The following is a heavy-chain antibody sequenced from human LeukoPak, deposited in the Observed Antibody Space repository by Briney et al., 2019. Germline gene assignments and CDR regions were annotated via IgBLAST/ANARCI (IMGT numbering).Heavy chain of an antibody. CDR1: GFTFSNYW. V-gene: IGHV3-7*01. J-gene: IGHJ3*02. Sequence: PGVSLRLSCAASGFTFSNYWMSWVRQAPGKGREWVANIKQDGSENYYVDSVKGRFTISRDNAKNSLYLQMNSLRAEDTAVYYCARDTKAGAFDIWGQGTMVTVSS. CDR3: ARDTKAGAFDI. D-gene: IGHD2-8*01. CDR2: IKQDGSEN.